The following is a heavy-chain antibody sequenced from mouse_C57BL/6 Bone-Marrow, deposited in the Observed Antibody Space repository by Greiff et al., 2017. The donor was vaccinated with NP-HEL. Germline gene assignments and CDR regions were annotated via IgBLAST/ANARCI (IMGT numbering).Heavy chain of an antibody. CDR2: IYPGDGDT. J-gene: IGHJ4*01. CDR3: ARRGTHYAMDY. V-gene: IGHV1-82*01. Sequence: QVQLKQSGPELVKPGASVKISCKASGYAFSSSWMNWVKQRPGKGLEWIGRIYPGDGDTNYNGKFKGKATLTADKSSSTAYMQLSSLTSEDSAVYFCARRGTHYAMDYWGQGTSVTVSS. CDR1: GYAFSSSW.